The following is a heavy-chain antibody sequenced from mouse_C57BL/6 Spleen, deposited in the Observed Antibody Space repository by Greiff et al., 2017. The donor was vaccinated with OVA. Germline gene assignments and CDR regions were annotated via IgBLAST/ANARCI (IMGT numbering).Heavy chain of an antibody. J-gene: IGHJ4*01. CDR2: INPNNGGT. D-gene: IGHD1-1*01. CDR1: GYTFTDYY. Sequence: EVQLQQSGPELVKPGASVKISCKASGYTFTDYYMNWVKQSHGRSLEWIGAINPNNGGTSYNQKFKGKATLTVDKSSSTAYMELRSLTSEDSAVYYCARRGTVVAYYAMDYWGQGTSVTVSS. V-gene: IGHV1-26*01. CDR3: ARRGTVVAYYAMDY.